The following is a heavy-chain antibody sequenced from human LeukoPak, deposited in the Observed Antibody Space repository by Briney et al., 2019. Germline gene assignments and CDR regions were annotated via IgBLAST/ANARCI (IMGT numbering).Heavy chain of an antibody. D-gene: IGHD6-13*01. Sequence: PSGTLSLTCTVSGGSISSSNYYWGWIRQAPGKGLEWIGSIYDSGSTYYNPSLKSRVTIYVDTTKNQFSLKLNSVTAADTAMYYCASGSSSGLLGWFDPWGQGTLVTVSS. V-gene: IGHV4-39*01. CDR2: IYDSGST. CDR1: GGSISSSNYY. CDR3: ASGSSSGLLGWFDP. J-gene: IGHJ5*02.